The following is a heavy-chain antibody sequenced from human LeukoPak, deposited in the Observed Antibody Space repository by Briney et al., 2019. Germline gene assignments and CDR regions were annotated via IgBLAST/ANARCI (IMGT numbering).Heavy chain of an antibody. Sequence: GGSLRLSCAASGFTFSSYWMNWARQAPGKGPEWVASINHNGNVNYYVDSVKGRFTISRDNAKNSLYLQMSNLRAEDTAVYFCARGGGLDVWGQGATVTVSS. CDR2: INHNGNVN. CDR3: ARGGGLDV. D-gene: IGHD3-16*01. J-gene: IGHJ6*02. V-gene: IGHV3-7*03. CDR1: GFTFSSYW.